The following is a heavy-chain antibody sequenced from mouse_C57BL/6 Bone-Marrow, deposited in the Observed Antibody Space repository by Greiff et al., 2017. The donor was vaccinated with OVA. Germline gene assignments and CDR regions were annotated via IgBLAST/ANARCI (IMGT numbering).Heavy chain of an antibody. V-gene: IGHV1-69*01. CDR1: GYTFTSYW. J-gene: IGHJ3*01. CDR3: ARLWSLAY. D-gene: IGHD1-1*02. CDR2: IDPSDSYT. Sequence: QVQLQQPGAELVMPGASVKLSCKASGYTFTSYWMHWVKQRPGQGLEWIGEIDPSDSYTNYNQKFKGKSTLTVDKSSSTAYMQLSSLTSEDSAVYYCARLWSLAYWGQGTRVTVSA.